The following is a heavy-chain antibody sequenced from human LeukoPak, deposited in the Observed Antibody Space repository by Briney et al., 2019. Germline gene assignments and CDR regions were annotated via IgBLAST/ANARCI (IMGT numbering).Heavy chain of an antibody. J-gene: IGHJ4*02. CDR2: IYYSGST. V-gene: IGHV4-31*03. CDR1: GGSISSGGYY. CDR3: ARDLTGTSYFDY. Sequence: SQTLSLTCTVSGGSISSGGYYWSWIRQHPGKGLEWIGYIYYSGSTYYNPSLKRRVTISVDTSKNQFSLKLSSVTAADTAVYYCARDLTGTSYFDYWGQGTLVTVSS. D-gene: IGHD1-7*01.